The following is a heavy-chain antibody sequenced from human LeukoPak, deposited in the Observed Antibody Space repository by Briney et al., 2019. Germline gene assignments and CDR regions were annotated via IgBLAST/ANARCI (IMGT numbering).Heavy chain of an antibody. CDR3: ARHLSDGDYPFDH. CDR2: IYYTGST. CDR1: GGSISSYY. Sequence: SETLSLTCTVSGGSISSYYWSWLRQPPGKGLEWIGYIYYTGSTSYNPSLKSRVTISVDTSKNQFSLKLNSVTAADTAVYYCARHLSDGDYPFDHWGQGTLVTVSS. J-gene: IGHJ4*02. D-gene: IGHD4-17*01. V-gene: IGHV4-59*01.